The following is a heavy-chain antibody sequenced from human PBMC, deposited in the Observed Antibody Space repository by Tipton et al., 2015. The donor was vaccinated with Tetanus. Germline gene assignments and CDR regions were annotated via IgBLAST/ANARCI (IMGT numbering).Heavy chain of an antibody. Sequence: GSLRLSCAASGFTFSSYSMNWVRQAPGKGLEWVSSISSSSSYIYYADSVKGRFTISRDNAKNSLYLQMNSLRAEDTAVYYCARADVDIVLMVYAGGAPRADYWGQGTLVTVSS. CDR3: ARADVDIVLMVYAGGAPRADY. D-gene: IGHD2-8*01. CDR2: ISSSSSYI. J-gene: IGHJ4*02. V-gene: IGHV3-21*01. CDR1: GFTFSSYS.